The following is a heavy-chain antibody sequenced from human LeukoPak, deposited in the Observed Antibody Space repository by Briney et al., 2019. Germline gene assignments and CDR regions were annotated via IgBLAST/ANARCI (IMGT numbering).Heavy chain of an antibody. CDR3: ARQIGSSWYWFDP. D-gene: IGHD6-13*01. J-gene: IGHJ5*02. CDR2: IYYSGST. CDR1: GGSISSYY. Sequence: SETLSLTCTVSGGSISSYYWSWIRQPPGKGLEWIGYIYYSGSTNYNPSLKSRVTISVDTSKNQFSLKLSSVTAADTAVYYCARQIGSSWYWFDPWGQGTLVTVSS. V-gene: IGHV4-59*01.